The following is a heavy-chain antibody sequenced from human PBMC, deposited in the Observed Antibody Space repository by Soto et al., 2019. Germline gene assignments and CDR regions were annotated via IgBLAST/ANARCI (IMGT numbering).Heavy chain of an antibody. CDR3: ARSSGSYFAAFSDT. D-gene: IGHD1-26*01. J-gene: IGHJ4*02. CDR2: IWDDGGNK. CDR1: SFSFSSSG. Sequence: QAQLEESGGGVVQPGTSLRLSCSASSFSFSSSGMHWVRQPPGKGLEWVAAIWDDGGNKYYADSVRGRFTISRDNSKNTRFLQMNSLRAEDTALYYCARSSGSYFAAFSDTWGQGTLVSVSS. V-gene: IGHV3-33*01.